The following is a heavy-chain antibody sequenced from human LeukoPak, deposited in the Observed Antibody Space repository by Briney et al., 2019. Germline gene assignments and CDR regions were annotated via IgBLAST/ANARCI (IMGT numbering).Heavy chain of an antibody. CDR3: AREGIYCVNGVCYLDY. Sequence: PSGGSLRLSCAASGFKFDDYGMSWVRHAPGKGLEWVSGVSWNGGNTGYADSVKGRFTSSRDNAKNSVFLQVNSLRADDTAFYYCAREGIYCVNGVCYLDYWGQGTLVTVSS. CDR2: VSWNGGNT. J-gene: IGHJ4*02. V-gene: IGHV3-20*04. D-gene: IGHD2-8*01. CDR1: GFKFDDYG.